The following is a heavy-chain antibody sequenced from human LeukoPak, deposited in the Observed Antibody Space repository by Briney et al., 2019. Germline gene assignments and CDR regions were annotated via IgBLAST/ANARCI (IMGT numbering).Heavy chain of an antibody. J-gene: IGHJ4*02. V-gene: IGHV1-2*02. Sequence: ASVKVSCKASGYTFTGYYMHWVRQAPGQGLEWIGWINPNSGGTNYAQKFQGRVTMTRDTSISTAYMELSRLRSDDTAVYYCASSNYDILTGYYNWGQGTLVTVSS. CDR1: GYTFTGYY. D-gene: IGHD3-9*01. CDR2: INPNSGGT. CDR3: ASSNYDILTGYYN.